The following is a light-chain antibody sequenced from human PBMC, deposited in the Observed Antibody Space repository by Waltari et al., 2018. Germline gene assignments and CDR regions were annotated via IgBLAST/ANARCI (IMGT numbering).Light chain of an antibody. CDR2: DVS. V-gene: IGLV2-14*03. CDR3: FSFTSSSTWV. CDR1: ATDIGGYNY. Sequence: QSALTQPASVSGSPGQSITISCTGTATDIGGYNYVSWYQQHPGKAPKLVIFDVSGRPSGISNRFSGSKSGNTASLTISGLQPDDEADYYCFSFTSSSTWVFGGGTKLTVL. J-gene: IGLJ3*02.